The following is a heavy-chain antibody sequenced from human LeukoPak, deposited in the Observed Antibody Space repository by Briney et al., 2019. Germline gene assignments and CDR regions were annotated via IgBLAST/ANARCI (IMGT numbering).Heavy chain of an antibody. CDR2: ITPIFGTT. CDR3: ARNLEVGRIRYFDL. CDR1: GGTFSSSG. V-gene: IGHV1-69*13. Sequence: SVKVSCKASGGTFSSSGFNWVRQAPGQGLEWLGGITPIFGTTNYAQKFQGRVTITADESASTAYMELSSLRSEDTAVYYCARNLEVGRIRYFDLWGRGTLITVSS. J-gene: IGHJ2*01. D-gene: IGHD1-26*01.